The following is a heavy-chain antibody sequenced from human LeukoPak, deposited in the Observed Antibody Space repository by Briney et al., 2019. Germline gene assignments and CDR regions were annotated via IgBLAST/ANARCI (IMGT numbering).Heavy chain of an antibody. V-gene: IGHV3-53*01. Sequence: TGGSLRLSCAASGFNVSNNSMNWVRQAPGKGLEWVSVIFSSGPTYYTDSVKGLFTISRDTSKNALYLQMNSLRAEDTAVYYCAILGGGFGEFMGLDFWGQGPLVTVS. CDR1: GFNVSNNS. CDR2: IFSSGPT. J-gene: IGHJ4*02. D-gene: IGHD3-10*01. CDR3: AILGGGFGEFMGLDF.